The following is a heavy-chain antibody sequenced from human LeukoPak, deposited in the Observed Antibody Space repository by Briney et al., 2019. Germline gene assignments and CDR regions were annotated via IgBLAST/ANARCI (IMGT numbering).Heavy chain of an antibody. Sequence: SETLSLTCTVSGGSISSYYRSWIRQPPGKGLEWIGYIYYSGSTNYNPSLKSRVTISVDTSKNQFSLKLSSVPAADTAVYYCARGLPRITIFGVVIRPKDNSFDPWGQGTLVTVSS. CDR1: GGSISSYY. CDR2: IYYSGST. CDR3: ARGLPRITIFGVVIRPKDNSFDP. D-gene: IGHD3-3*01. J-gene: IGHJ5*02. V-gene: IGHV4-59*01.